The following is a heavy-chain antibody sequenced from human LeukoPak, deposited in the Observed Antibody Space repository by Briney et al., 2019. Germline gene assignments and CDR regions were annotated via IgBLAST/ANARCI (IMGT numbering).Heavy chain of an antibody. CDR3: ARDAGLSSYSS. Sequence: GGSLRLSCTASGFTVSSSYMSWVRQAPGTGLEWVSIIYMNRNTYYADSVKGRFTISRDDSKNMLLLQMDNLRLEDTAMYYCARDAGLSSYSSWGQGTLVTVSS. D-gene: IGHD2-21*01. J-gene: IGHJ1*01. V-gene: IGHV3-53*01. CDR1: GFTVSSSY. CDR2: IYMNRNT.